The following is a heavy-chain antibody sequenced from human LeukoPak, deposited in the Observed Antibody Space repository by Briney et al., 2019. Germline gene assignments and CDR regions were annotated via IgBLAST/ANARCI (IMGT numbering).Heavy chain of an antibody. CDR1: GGSISSGGYY. Sequence: SQTLSLTCTVSGGSISSGGYYWSWIRQHPGKGLEWIGYIYYSGSTYYNPSLKSRVTISVDTSKNQFSLKLSSVTAADTAVYYCARGLAVAGHDAFDIWGQGTMVTVSS. D-gene: IGHD6-19*01. J-gene: IGHJ3*02. V-gene: IGHV4-31*03. CDR2: IYYSGST. CDR3: ARGLAVAGHDAFDI.